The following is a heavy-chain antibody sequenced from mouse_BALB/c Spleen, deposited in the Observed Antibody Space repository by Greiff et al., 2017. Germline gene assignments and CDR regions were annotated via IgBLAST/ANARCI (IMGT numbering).Heavy chain of an antibody. CDR2: ISSGGSYT. CDR3: TRDEDYYAMDY. CDR1: GFTFSSYT. J-gene: IGHJ4*01. Sequence: EVQGVESGGGLVKPGGSLKLSCAASGFTFSSYTMSWVRQTPEKRLEWVATISSGGSYTYYPDSVKGRFTISRDNAKNTLYLQMSSLKSEDTAMYYCTRDEDYYAMDYWGQGTSVTVSS. V-gene: IGHV5-6-4*01.